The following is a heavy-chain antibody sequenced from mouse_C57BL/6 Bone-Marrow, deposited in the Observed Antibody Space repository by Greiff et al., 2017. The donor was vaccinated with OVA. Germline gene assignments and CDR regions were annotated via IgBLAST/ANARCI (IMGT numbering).Heavy chain of an antibody. J-gene: IGHJ4*01. D-gene: IGHD1-1*01. CDR3: ERRGIYYGSSPVAMDY. Sequence: EVMLVESGGGLVQPGGSLSLSCAASGFTFTDYYMSWVRQPPGKALEWLGFIRNKANGYTTEYSASVKGRLTISRDNSQSILYLQMNALSAEDSATYYCERRGIYYGSSPVAMDYWGQGTSVTVSS. V-gene: IGHV7-3*01. CDR1: GFTFTDYY. CDR2: IRNKANGYTT.